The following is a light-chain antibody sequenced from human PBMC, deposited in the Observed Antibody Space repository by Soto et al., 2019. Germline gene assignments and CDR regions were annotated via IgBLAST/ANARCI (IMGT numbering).Light chain of an antibody. CDR3: QQTHSTPWT. CDR1: QTITTY. J-gene: IGKJ1*01. V-gene: IGKV1-39*01. CDR2: GAS. Sequence: DIQMTQSPCSLSASVGDRVTISCRASQTITTYLNWYQQKPGKAPQLLIYGASILQSGVPSRFTGSGSGTDFTLTISSLQPDDFATYHCQQTHSTPWTFGQGTKVEIK.